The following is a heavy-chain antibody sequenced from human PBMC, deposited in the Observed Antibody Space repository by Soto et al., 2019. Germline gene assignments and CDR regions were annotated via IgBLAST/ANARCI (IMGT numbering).Heavy chain of an antibody. CDR1: GGSISSYY. J-gene: IGHJ5*02. Sequence: SETLSLTCIVSGGSISSYYWSWIRQPPGKGLEWIGYIYYSGSTNYNPSLKSRVTISVDTSKNQFSLKLSSVTAADTAVYYCARMETGYYGNFNWFDPWGQGTLVTVS. CDR2: IYYSGST. D-gene: IGHD3-9*01. CDR3: ARMETGYYGNFNWFDP. V-gene: IGHV4-59*01.